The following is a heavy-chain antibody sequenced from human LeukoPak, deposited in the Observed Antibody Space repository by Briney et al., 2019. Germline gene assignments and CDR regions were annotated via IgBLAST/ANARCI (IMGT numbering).Heavy chain of an antibody. CDR2: ISSSSSYI. Sequence: PGGSLRLSCAASGFTFSSYSMNWVRQAPGKGLEWVSSISSSSSYIYYADSVKGRFTISRDNAKNSLYLQMNNLRAEDTAVYYCAREVPSLKHYYGMDVWGQGTTVTVSS. CDR3: AREVPSLKHYYGMDV. CDR1: GFTFSSYS. J-gene: IGHJ6*02. D-gene: IGHD2-21*01. V-gene: IGHV3-21*01.